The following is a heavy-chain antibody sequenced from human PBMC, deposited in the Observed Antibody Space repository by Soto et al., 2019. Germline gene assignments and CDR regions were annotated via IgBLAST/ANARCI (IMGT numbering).Heavy chain of an antibody. CDR1: VYSVSSNSAA. CDR2: TYYRSKWYN. J-gene: IGHJ4*01. D-gene: IGHD3-9*01. Sequence: SQSLSLTCAISVYSVSSNSAAWNWIIQSPSRGLEWLGRTYYRSKWYNDYAVSVKSRITINPDTSKNQFSLQLNSVTPEDTAVYYCAIVTIRRGRWSLDDWGQGTRVNVSS. CDR3: AIVTIRRGRWSLDD. V-gene: IGHV6-1*01.